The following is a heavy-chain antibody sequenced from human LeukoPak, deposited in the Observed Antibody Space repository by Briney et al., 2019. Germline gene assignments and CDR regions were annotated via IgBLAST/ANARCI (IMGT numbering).Heavy chain of an antibody. CDR3: ARASAKYYYDSSGYLFDY. CDR2: IYSGVST. J-gene: IGHJ4*02. D-gene: IGHD3-22*01. Sequence: PGGSLRLSCAASGFTVSSNYMSWFGQAPGKGLDWVSVIYSGVSTYYADSVRGRFTISRDNSKNTLYLQMNSLRAEDTAVYYCARASAKYYYDSSGYLFDYWGQGTLVTVSS. V-gene: IGHV3-53*01. CDR1: GFTVSSNY.